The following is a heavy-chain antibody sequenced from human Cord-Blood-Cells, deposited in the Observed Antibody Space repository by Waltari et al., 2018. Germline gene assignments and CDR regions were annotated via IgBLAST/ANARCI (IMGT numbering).Heavy chain of an antibody. D-gene: IGHD3-3*01. J-gene: IGHJ4*02. V-gene: IGHV3-30-3*01. CDR1: GLPFCHFA. CDR3: ARDFAFDYYFDY. Sequence: QVQLVESGGGVVQPGRSLSRSCAALGLPFCHFAMHWFRQAPGKGLEWVAVISYDGSNKYYADSVKGRFTISRDNSKNTLYLQMNSLRAEDTAVYYCARDFAFDYYFDYWGQGTLVTVSS. CDR2: ISYDGSNK.